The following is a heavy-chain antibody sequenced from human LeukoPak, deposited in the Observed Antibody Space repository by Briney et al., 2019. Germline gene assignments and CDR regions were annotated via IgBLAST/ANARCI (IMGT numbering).Heavy chain of an antibody. Sequence: GGSLRLSCTASGFTFSTHAMTWVRQAAGKGLEWVSSISTRSDDTYYADSVKGRFTFSRDNSKNTLYLQMDSLRAEDTAVYYCAKHDYGNFKAYDIWGQGTTVTVS. D-gene: IGHD3-16*01. CDR2: ISTRSDDT. CDR1: GFTFSTHA. V-gene: IGHV3-23*01. CDR3: AKHDYGNFKAYDI. J-gene: IGHJ3*02.